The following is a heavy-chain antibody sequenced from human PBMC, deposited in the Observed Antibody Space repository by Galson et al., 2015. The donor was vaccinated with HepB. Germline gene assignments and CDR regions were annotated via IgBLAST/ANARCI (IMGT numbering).Heavy chain of an antibody. CDR1: GFTFSTYA. CDR3: AKAAGGDYINFYFDY. D-gene: IGHD4-11*01. J-gene: IGHJ4*02. Sequence: SLRLSCAASGFTFSTYAMNWVRQAPGKGLEWVSAISASGHNTYYADPVKGRFTISRDNSENTLYLQLNSLRADDTAVYYCAKAAGGDYINFYFDYWGQGALVTVSS. V-gene: IGHV3-23*01. CDR2: ISASGHNT.